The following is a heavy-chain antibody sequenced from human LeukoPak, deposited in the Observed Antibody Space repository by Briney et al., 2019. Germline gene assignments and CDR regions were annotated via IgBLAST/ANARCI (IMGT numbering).Heavy chain of an antibody. D-gene: IGHD2-2*01. CDR3: ARDLGGYCSSTSCYGNWFDP. V-gene: IGHV3-74*03. CDR1: GFTFSNSW. Sequence: GGSLRLSCAASGFTFSNSWMYWVRQAPGKGLVWVSRINSDGSITQYADSVKGRFTISRDNAKNSLYLQMNSLRAEDTAVYYCARDLGGYCSSTSCYGNWFDPWGQGTLVTVSS. J-gene: IGHJ5*02. CDR2: INSDGSIT.